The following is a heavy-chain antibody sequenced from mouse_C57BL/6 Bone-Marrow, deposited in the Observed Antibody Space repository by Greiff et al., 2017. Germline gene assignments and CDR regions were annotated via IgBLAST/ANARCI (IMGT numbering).Heavy chain of an antibody. D-gene: IGHD2-4*01. CDR3: AREGLRRVFDY. J-gene: IGHJ2*01. CDR1: GYTFTGYW. CDR2: ILPGSGST. V-gene: IGHV1-9*01. Sequence: QVQLQQSGAELMKPGASVKLSCKATGYTFTGYWIEWVKQRPGHGLEWIGEILPGSGSTNYNAKFKGKATFTADTSSNTAYMQLSSLTTEDSAIXFCAREGLRRVFDYWGQGTTLTVSS.